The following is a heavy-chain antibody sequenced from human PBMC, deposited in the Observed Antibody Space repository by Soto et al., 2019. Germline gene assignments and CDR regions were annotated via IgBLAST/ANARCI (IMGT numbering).Heavy chain of an antibody. J-gene: IGHJ3*01. CDR3: TRLLAFCGGYCFSFAFEF. CDR1: GFPFSNHY. Sequence: ESGGGLVQPGGSLRLSCAASGFPFSNHYMEWVRQAPGKGLEWVGRIRDKARGFTTDYTASVKGRFTISRDDSKNSLYLQMKRLKTGDTALFYFTRLLAFCGGYCFSFAFEFWGQGKIVPVPS. CDR2: IRDKARGFTT. D-gene: IGHD2-21*02. V-gene: IGHV3-72*01.